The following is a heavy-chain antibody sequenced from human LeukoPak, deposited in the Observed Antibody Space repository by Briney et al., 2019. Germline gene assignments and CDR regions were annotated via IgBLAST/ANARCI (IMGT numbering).Heavy chain of an antibody. V-gene: IGHV3-30*04. CDR3: ARDRKNDLNWFDP. D-gene: IGHD1-14*01. Sequence: GGSLRLSCAASGFTFSSYAMHWVRQAPGKGLEWVAVISYDGSNEYYADSVKGRFTISRDNSKNTLYLQMNSLRAEDTAVYYCARDRKNDLNWFDPWGQGTLVTVSS. J-gene: IGHJ5*02. CDR2: ISYDGSNE. CDR1: GFTFSSYA.